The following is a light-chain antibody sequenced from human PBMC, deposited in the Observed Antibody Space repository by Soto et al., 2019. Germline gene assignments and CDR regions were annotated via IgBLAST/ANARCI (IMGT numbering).Light chain of an antibody. CDR3: HHYGSSHRT. V-gene: IGKV3-20*01. CDR2: GAS. CDR1: QRVTSSY. Sequence: EIVLTQSPGTLSLSPGERATLSCRASQRVTSSYLAWYQQKPGQAPRLLIYGASRRATGIPDRFSGSESGTDFTLTISRLEPEDFAVYYCHHYGSSHRTFGQGTKVEIK. J-gene: IGKJ1*01.